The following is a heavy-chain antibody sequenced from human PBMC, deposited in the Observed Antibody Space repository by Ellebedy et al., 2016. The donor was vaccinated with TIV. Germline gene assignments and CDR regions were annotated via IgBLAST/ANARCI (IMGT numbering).Heavy chain of an antibody. V-gene: IGHV3-48*04. Sequence: GGSLRLSCAASGFTLSEFGTTWVRQAPGKGLEWVSHINSRSDTISYADSVKGRFIISRDIAKNSLHLQMNSLRAEDTAVYYCTRDPDGVYDFDYWGQGILVTVSS. J-gene: IGHJ4*02. CDR2: INSRSDTI. CDR1: GFTLSEFG. CDR3: TRDPDGVYDFDY. D-gene: IGHD5/OR15-5a*01.